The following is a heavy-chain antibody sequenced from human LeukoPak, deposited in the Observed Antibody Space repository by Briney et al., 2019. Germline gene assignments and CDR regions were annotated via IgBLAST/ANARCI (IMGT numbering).Heavy chain of an antibody. CDR3: ARGRISYYYYYYMDV. CDR1: GGSFSGYY. Sequence: SETLSLTCAVYGGSFSGYYWSWIRQPPGKGLEWMGEINHSGSTNYNPSLKSRVTISVDTSKIQFSLKLSSVTAADTAVYYCARGRISYYYYYYMDVWGKGTTVTVSS. J-gene: IGHJ6*03. V-gene: IGHV4-34*01. CDR2: INHSGST.